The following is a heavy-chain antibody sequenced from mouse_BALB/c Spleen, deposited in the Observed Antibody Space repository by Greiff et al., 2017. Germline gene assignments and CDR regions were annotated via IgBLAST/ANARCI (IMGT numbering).Heavy chain of an antibody. V-gene: IGHV1-7*01. CDR2: INPSTGYT. J-gene: IGHJ3*01. Sequence: QVQLKESGAELAKPGASVKMSCKASGYTFTSYWMHWVKQRPAQGLEWIGYINPSTGYTEYNQKFKDKATLTADKSSSTAYMQLSSLTSEDSAVYYCAREKNLDYGSSSFAYWGQGTLVTVSA. CDR3: AREKNLDYGSSSFAY. CDR1: GYTFTSYW. D-gene: IGHD1-1*01.